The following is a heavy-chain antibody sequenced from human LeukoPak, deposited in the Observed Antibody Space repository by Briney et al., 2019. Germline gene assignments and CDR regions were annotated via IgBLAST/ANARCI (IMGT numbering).Heavy chain of an antibody. Sequence: GGSLRLSCAASGFTFSGSAMHWVRQASGKGLEWVGRIRSKANSYATAYAASVKGRFTISRDDSKNTAYLQMNSLKTEDTAMYYCTSAPLSTGTWGQGTLVTVSS. V-gene: IGHV3-73*01. D-gene: IGHD1-1*01. J-gene: IGHJ4*02. CDR1: GFTFSGSA. CDR3: TSAPLSTGT. CDR2: IRSKANSYAT.